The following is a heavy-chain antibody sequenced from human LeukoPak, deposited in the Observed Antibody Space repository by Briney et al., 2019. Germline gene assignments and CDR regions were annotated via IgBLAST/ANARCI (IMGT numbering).Heavy chain of an antibody. D-gene: IGHD3-9*01. V-gene: IGHV3-30*02. J-gene: IGHJ4*02. CDR2: IRYDGSNK. CDR3: AKDHAHDYDILTGYYSHFDY. Sequence: GGSLRLSCAASGFTFSTYGMHWVRQAPGKGLEWVAFIRYDGSNKYYADSVKGRFTISRDNSKNTLYLQMNSLRAEDTAVYYCAKDHAHDYDILTGYYSHFDYWGQGTLATVSS. CDR1: GFTFSTYG.